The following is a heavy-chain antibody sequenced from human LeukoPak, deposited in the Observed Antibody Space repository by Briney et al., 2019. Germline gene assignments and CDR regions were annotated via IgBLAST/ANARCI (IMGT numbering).Heavy chain of an antibody. CDR3: AKGDWNYGDFDY. V-gene: IGHV3-23*01. J-gene: IGHJ4*02. Sequence: GGSLRLSCAASGFTFDNYAMNWVRQAPGKGLEWVSGVSSSGGNTYYADSVKGRFTISRDNSKNTQYLQMNGLRAEDAAVYYCAKGDWNYGDFDYWGQGTLVTVSS. D-gene: IGHD1-7*01. CDR1: GFTFDNYA. CDR2: VSSSGGNT.